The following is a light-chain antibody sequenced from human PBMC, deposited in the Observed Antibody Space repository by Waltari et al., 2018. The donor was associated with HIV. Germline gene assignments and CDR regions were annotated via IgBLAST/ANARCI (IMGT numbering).Light chain of an antibody. CDR2: GNG. CDR1: SSNIGAGYD. V-gene: IGLV1-40*01. J-gene: IGLJ2*01. Sequence: QSVLTQPPSVSGAPGQKVTVSCTGSSSNIGAGYDVHWYQQFPGTAPKLLVYGNGNRPSGVPYRFSASKAGTSASLAITGLQAEDEADYYCQSFDKSLRDTVVFGGGTKVSVL. CDR3: QSFDKSLRDTVV.